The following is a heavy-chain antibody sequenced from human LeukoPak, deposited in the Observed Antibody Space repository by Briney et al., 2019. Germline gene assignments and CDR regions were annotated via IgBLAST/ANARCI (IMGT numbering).Heavy chain of an antibody. CDR2: IYYSGST. J-gene: IGHJ4*02. CDR1: GGSISSYY. CDR3: ARARAHLKYYYDSSGYYYFDY. D-gene: IGHD3-22*01. Sequence: PSETLSLTCTVSGGSISSYYWSWIRQPPGKGLEWIGYIYYSGSTNYNPSLKSRVTISVDTSKNQFSLKLSSVTAADTAVYYCARARAHLKYYYDSSGYYYFDYWGQGTLVTVSS. V-gene: IGHV4-59*08.